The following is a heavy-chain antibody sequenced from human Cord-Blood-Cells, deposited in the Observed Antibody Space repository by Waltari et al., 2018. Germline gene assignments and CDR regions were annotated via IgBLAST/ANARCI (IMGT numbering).Heavy chain of an antibody. V-gene: IGHV1-8*01. D-gene: IGHD4-4*01. Sequence: QVQLVQSGAEVTKPGASVKVSCKASGYTFTSYDINWLRQATGQGLEWMGWMNPTSGNTGYAQKFQGRVNMTRNTSISTAYMELSSLRSEDTAVYYCARDYSNYFAFDIWGQGTMVTVSS. J-gene: IGHJ3*02. CDR1: GYTFTSYD. CDR3: ARDYSNYFAFDI. CDR2: MNPTSGNT.